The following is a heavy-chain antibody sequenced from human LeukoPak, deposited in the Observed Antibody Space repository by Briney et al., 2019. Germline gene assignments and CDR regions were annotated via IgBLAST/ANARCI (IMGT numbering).Heavy chain of an antibody. Sequence: GGSLRLSCAASGFTFSTYAMSWVRQAPRKGLEWVSALSPSGGITYYEDSVKGRFTISRDNSKNTLYLQMNSLRAEDTAVYYCARGVNYFVLEYWGQGTLVTISS. CDR3: ARGVNYFVLEY. J-gene: IGHJ4*02. V-gene: IGHV3-23*01. CDR2: LSPSGGIT. D-gene: IGHD3-10*02. CDR1: GFTFSTYA.